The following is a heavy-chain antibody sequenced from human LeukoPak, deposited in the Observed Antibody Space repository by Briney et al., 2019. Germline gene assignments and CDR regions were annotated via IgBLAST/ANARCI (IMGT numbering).Heavy chain of an antibody. CDR1: GFSFCTSW. CDR2: ISPDGSDK. CDR3: ANSYLGWSL. Sequence: GGSLRLSCGASGFSFCTSWMSWVRQAPGKGLEWVANISPDGSDKYYMDSVKGRVSISRDNGKNSLFLQMNSLRDEDTAVYYCANSYLGWSLGGQGTLVTVSS. J-gene: IGHJ4*02. D-gene: IGHD6-19*01. V-gene: IGHV3-7*01.